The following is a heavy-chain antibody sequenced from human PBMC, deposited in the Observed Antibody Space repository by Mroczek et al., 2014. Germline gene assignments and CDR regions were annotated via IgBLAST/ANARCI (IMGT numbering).Heavy chain of an antibody. Sequence: QVQLQQWGPGLVKPSQTLSLTCTVSGGSISSGSYYWSWIRQPAGKGLEWIGRIYTSGSTNYNPSLKSRVTMSVDTSKNQFSLKLSSVTAADTAVYYCARDQAYDFWSGYGGRFDPWGQGTLVTVSS. V-gene: IGHV4-61*02. CDR2: IYTSGST. D-gene: IGHD3-3*01. CDR3: ARDQAYDFWSGYGGRFDP. CDR1: GGSISSGSYY. J-gene: IGHJ5*02.